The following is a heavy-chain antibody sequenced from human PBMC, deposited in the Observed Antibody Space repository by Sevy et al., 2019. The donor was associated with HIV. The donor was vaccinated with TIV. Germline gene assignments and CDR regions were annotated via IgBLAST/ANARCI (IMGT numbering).Heavy chain of an antibody. D-gene: IGHD2-15*01. V-gene: IGHV3-23*01. CDR1: GFIFSTYT. CDR2: ISGSGGST. J-gene: IGHJ6*02. Sequence: GGSLRLSCAASGFIFSTYTMTWVRQAPGKGLEWVSGISGSGGSTYYADSLKGRFTIFRDNSKSTVHLQMNSLRAEDTAVYYCAKGDRTFYGLDVWGQGTKVTVSS. CDR3: AKGDRTFYGLDV.